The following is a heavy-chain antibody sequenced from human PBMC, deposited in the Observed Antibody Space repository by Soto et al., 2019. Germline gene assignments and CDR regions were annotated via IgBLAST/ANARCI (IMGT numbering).Heavy chain of an antibody. J-gene: IGHJ6*02. V-gene: IGHV4-59*13. Sequence: ETLSLTCTVXXGSISXYYWSWIRQPPGKGLEWIGYIYYSGSTNYNPSLKSRVTISVDTSKNQFSLKLSSVTAADTAVYYCARGVSSSSWYVGRTYYYYGMDVWGQGTTVTVSS. CDR1: XGSISXYY. D-gene: IGHD6-13*01. CDR2: IYYSGST. CDR3: ARGVSSSSWYVGRTYYYYGMDV.